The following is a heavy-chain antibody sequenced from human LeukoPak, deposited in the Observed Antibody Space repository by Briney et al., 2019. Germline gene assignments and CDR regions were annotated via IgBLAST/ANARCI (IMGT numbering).Heavy chain of an antibody. CDR2: ISSSGSTI. CDR1: GFTFSDYY. Sequence: PGGSLRLSCAASGFTFSDYYMSWIRQAPGKGLEWVSYISSSGSTIYYADSVKGRFTISRDNAKNSLYLQMNSLRAEDTAVYYCAKGYYYDSSGYPLGYWGQGTLVTVSS. D-gene: IGHD3-22*01. CDR3: AKGYYYDSSGYPLGY. V-gene: IGHV3-11*04. J-gene: IGHJ4*02.